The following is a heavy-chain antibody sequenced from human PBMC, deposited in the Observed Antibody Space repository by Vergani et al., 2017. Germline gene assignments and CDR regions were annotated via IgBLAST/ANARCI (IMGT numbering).Heavy chain of an antibody. J-gene: IGHJ4*02. CDR1: GFTFDNNA. Sequence: EVHLLESGGGLIQTGGSLRISCAASGFTFDNNAMTWVRQAPGKGLQWVSGISGSGSSKFDEDSLKGRVTISRYNPKNTLFLEMNSLRTEDTATYFCAKELSITLTAVWGSLDSWGPGTVVLVSS. CDR3: AKELSITLTAVWGSLDS. V-gene: IGHV3-23*01. CDR2: ISGSGSSK. D-gene: IGHD3-16*01.